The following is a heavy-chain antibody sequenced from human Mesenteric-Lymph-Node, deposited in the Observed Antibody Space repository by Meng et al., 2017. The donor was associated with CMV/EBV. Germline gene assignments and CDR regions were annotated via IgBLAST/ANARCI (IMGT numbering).Heavy chain of an antibody. CDR2: IIPIFGTA. Sequence: SVKVSCKASGGTFSSYAISWVRQAPGQGLEWMGGIIPIFGTANYAQKFQGRVTITTDESTSTAYMELSSLRSEDTAVYYCASPGTGSPGYYGMDVWGQGTTVTVSS. D-gene: IGHD1-14*01. CDR1: GGTFSSYA. J-gene: IGHJ6*02. V-gene: IGHV1-69*05. CDR3: ASPGTGSPGYYGMDV.